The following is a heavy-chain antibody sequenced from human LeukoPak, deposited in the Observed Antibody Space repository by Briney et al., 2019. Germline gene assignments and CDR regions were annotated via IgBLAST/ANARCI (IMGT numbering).Heavy chain of an antibody. CDR1: GFTFSNYW. V-gene: IGHV3-7*01. Sequence: GGSLRLSCVASGFTFSNYWMTWVRQAPGKGLEWVASIKQDGNEKYYLDSVKGRFTISRDNAKNSLYLEMNSLRAEDTALYFCARERYFWRYWGQGTLVTVSP. CDR2: IKQDGNEK. D-gene: IGHD2-21*01. J-gene: IGHJ4*02. CDR3: ARERYFWRY.